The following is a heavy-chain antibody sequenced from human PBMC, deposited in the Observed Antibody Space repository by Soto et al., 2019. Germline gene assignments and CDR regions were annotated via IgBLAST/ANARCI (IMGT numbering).Heavy chain of an antibody. D-gene: IGHD3-10*01. CDR1: GIPVSSNY. J-gene: IGHJ6*02. CDR2: LHSGGDT. CDR3: ERDGPYYYASRMDV. Sequence: EVQLVESGGGLVQPGGSLRLSCVASGIPVSSNYMTWVRQAPGKGLEWVSVLHSGGDTYYANSVKGRFTISRHDSTNTLFLQMNSLTAEDTAVYYCERDGPYYYASRMDVWCQGTTVTVSS. V-gene: IGHV3-53*04.